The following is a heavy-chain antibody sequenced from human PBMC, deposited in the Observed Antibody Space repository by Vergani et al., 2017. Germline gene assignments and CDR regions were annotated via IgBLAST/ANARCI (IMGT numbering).Heavy chain of an antibody. CDR2: ISSSSTHI. CDR3: ARGEVRALYYFDR. Sequence: QVQLVESGGGLVKPGGSLRLSCAASGFTFSDYYMSWVRQAPGQGLEWVSYISSSSTHIYYADSVKGRFTISRDKAKNSLFLQMNSLRAEDTAVYYCARGEVRALYYFDRWGQGTLVSVSS. J-gene: IGHJ4*02. CDR1: GFTFSDYY. D-gene: IGHD2-15*01. V-gene: IGHV3-11*01.